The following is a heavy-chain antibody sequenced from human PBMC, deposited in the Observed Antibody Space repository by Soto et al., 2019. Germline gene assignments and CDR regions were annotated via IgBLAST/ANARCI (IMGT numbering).Heavy chain of an antibody. CDR3: ARDKDILAVAGTYGY. Sequence: GGSLRLSCAASGFTFSSYWMHWVRQAPGKGLVWVSRINSDGSSTSYADSVKGRFTISRDNAKNTLYLQMNSLRAEDTAVYYCARDKDILAVAGTYGYWGQGTLVTVSS. CDR1: GFTFSSYW. V-gene: IGHV3-74*01. J-gene: IGHJ4*02. CDR2: INSDGSST. D-gene: IGHD6-19*01.